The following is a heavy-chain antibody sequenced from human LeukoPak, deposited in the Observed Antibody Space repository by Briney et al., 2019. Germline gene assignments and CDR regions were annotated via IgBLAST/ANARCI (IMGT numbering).Heavy chain of an antibody. CDR3: ARGQYSAHDY. CDR1: GDSVCRNSVA. V-gene: IGHV6-1*01. D-gene: IGHD4-11*01. Sequence: SQTLSLTCAISGDSVCRNSVAWNWLRQSPSRGLEWLGRTYYRSKWYNDYAVSVRSRISINPDTSKNQFSLQLNSVTPEDTAVYYCARGQYSAHDYWGQGTLVTVPS. J-gene: IGHJ4*02. CDR2: TYYRSKWYN.